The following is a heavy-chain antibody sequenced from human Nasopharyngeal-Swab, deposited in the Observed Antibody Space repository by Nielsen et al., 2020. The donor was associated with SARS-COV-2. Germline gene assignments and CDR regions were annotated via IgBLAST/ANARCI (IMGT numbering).Heavy chain of an antibody. J-gene: IGHJ4*02. D-gene: IGHD3-16*01. CDR1: GYTFTSYG. CDR2: ISVHNGYT. Sequence: ASVKVSCKTSGYTFTSYGISWVRQAPGQGLEWLGSISVHNGYTNYPQKLQGRVTMTTDTSTTTASMELRSLRSADTAVYYCARDFIAFGGPEGDYWGQGTLVTVSS. V-gene: IGHV1-18*01. CDR3: ARDFIAFGGPEGDY.